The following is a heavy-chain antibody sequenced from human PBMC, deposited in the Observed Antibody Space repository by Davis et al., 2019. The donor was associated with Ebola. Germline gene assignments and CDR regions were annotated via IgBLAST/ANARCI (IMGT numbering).Heavy chain of an antibody. J-gene: IGHJ3*01. D-gene: IGHD6-6*01. CDR2: LYTDGTS. Sequence: PGGSLRLSCAASGLTVTDNYMNWVRQAPGKGLECLSVLYTDGTSKYAESVKGRFTISRDTFRNTLYLQMNSLRPDDTGMYYCTRDVLGSSSSAVAFDVWGQGTAVTVSS. V-gene: IGHV3-66*01. CDR1: GLTVTDNY. CDR3: TRDVLGSSSSAVAFDV.